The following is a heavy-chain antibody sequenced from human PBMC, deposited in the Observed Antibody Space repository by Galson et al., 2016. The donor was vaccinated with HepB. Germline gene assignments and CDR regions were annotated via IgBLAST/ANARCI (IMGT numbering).Heavy chain of an antibody. CDR3: AREGRGAYSNTIDS. CDR1: GFTFSDYY. Sequence: SLSLSCAASGFTFSDYYMSWIRQAPGKGLEWISYISRSSSYIIYADSVKGRFTISRDDAKNSLYMQTNSLRAEDTAVYYRAREGRGAYSNTIDSWGQGTLVTVSS. J-gene: IGHJ4*02. V-gene: IGHV3-11*06. CDR2: ISRSSSYI. D-gene: IGHD3-16*01.